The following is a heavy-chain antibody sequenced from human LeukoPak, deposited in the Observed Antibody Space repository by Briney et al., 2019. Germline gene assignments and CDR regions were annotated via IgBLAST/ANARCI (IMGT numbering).Heavy chain of an antibody. V-gene: IGHV3-7*01. CDR1: GFTFSSYW. CDR3: ARSRGGNSVY. Sequence: GGSLRLSCAASGFTFSSYWMSWIRQAPGKGLEWVANIKQDGSEKYYVDSVKGRFTIPRDNAKNSLYLQMNSLRAEDTAVYCCARSRGGNSVYWGQGTLVTVSS. D-gene: IGHD4-23*01. CDR2: IKQDGSEK. J-gene: IGHJ4*02.